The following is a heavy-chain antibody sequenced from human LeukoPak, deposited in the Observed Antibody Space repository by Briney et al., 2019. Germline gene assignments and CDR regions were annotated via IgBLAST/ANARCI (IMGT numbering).Heavy chain of an antibody. Sequence: GRSLRLSCAASGFTFSSYAMHWVRQAPGKGLEWVAVISNDGSDKFYADSVKGRFAISRDNSKNTVYLQMNSLRVEDTAVYYCAKDRSYTWSFDYWGQGILVTVSS. CDR2: ISNDGSDK. J-gene: IGHJ4*02. D-gene: IGHD1-26*01. V-gene: IGHV3-30*09. CDR3: AKDRSYTWSFDY. CDR1: GFTFSSYA.